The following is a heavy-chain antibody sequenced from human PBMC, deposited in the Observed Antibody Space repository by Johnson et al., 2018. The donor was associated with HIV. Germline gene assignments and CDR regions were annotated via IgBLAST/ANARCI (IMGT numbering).Heavy chain of an antibody. CDR1: GFTVSSNY. Sequence: VQLVESGGGLVKAGGSLILSCAASGFTVSSNYMSWVRQAPGKGLEWVSVIYSGGSTYYADSVKGRFTISRDNSKNTLYLQMNSLRAEDTAVFSCVRGEEGAFDIWGQGTMVTVSS. CDR2: IYSGGST. V-gene: IGHV3-66*01. CDR3: VRGEEGAFDI. J-gene: IGHJ3*02.